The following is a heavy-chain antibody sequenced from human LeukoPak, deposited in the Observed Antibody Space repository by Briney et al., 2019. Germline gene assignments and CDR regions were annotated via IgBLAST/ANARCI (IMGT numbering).Heavy chain of an antibody. CDR3: AKDQQVGAAAYYFDS. D-gene: IGHD2-2*01. CDR2: IANDGKDK. V-gene: IGHV3-30*18. Sequence: GRSLRFSCAASGFTFSRYGLHWVRQAPGKGLEWVTVIANDGKDKKYADSVKGRFTISRDNSKSTLYLQMNSLRAEDTGVYYCAKDQQVGAAAYYFDSWGQGTLVTVSS. CDR1: GFTFSRYG. J-gene: IGHJ4*02.